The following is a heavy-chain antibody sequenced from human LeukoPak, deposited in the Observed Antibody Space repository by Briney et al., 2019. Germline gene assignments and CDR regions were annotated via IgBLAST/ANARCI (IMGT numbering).Heavy chain of an antibody. CDR2: ISGGGGGT. CDR3: AKDLGYGSGSSFDY. J-gene: IGHJ4*02. CDR1: GYTFTSYA. V-gene: IGHV3-23*01. Sequence: SCKASGYTFTSYAMNWVRQAPGKGLEWVSTISGGGGGTYYADSVKGRFTISRDNSKNTLYLKMNSLRAEDAAVYYCAKDLGYGSGSSFDYWGQGTLVTVSS. D-gene: IGHD3-10*01.